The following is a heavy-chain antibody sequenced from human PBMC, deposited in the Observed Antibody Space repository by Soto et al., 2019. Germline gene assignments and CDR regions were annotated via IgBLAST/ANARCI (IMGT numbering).Heavy chain of an antibody. D-gene: IGHD6-6*01. J-gene: IGHJ6*02. CDR1: GGSFSGYY. V-gene: IGHV4-34*01. Sequence: SETLSLTCAVYGGSFSGYYWSWIRQPPGKGLEWIGEINHSGSTNYNPSLKSRVTISVDTSKNQFSLKLSSVTAADTAVYYCARKHSSSDYYYYGMDVWGQGTTVTVSS. CDR3: ARKHSSSDYYYYGMDV. CDR2: INHSGST.